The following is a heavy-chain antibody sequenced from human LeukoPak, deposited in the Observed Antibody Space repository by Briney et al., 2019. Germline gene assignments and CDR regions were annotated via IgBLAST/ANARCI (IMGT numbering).Heavy chain of an antibody. J-gene: IGHJ6*03. CDR1: GGPISSSSYY. D-gene: IGHD2-8*01. V-gene: IGHV4-39*07. Sequence: SETLSLTCTVSGGPISSSSYYWGWIRQPPGKGLEWIGSIYYSGSTYYNPSLKSRVTISVDTSKNQFSLNLSSVTAADTAVYYCARTYCTNGVCYNTRGTLDYYYYYMDVWGKGTTVTVSS. CDR2: IYYSGST. CDR3: ARTYCTNGVCYNTRGTLDYYYYYMDV.